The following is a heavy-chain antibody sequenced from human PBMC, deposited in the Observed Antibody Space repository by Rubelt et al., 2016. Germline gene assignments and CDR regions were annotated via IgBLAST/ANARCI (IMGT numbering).Heavy chain of an antibody. V-gene: IGHV4-39*01. CDR1: GGSISSSSYY. Sequence: QLQLQESGPGLVKPSETLSLTCTVSGGSISSSSYYWGWIRQPPGKGLEWIGSIYYSGSTYYNPSLKCRVTISVDTSKNQVSLKLSSVTAADTAVYYCASSKGSSSWYVDYWGQGTLVTVSS. J-gene: IGHJ4*02. CDR2: IYYSGST. D-gene: IGHD6-13*01. CDR3: ASSKGSSSWYVDY.